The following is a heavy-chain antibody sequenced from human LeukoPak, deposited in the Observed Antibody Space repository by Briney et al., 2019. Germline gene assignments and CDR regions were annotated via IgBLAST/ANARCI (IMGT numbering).Heavy chain of an antibody. CDR3: ARATPVSYCSSTSCGFDY. V-gene: IGHV4-59*08. D-gene: IGHD2-2*01. CDR1: GGSISSYY. Sequence: SETLSLTCTVSGGSISSYYWSWIRQPPGKGLEWIGYIYYSGSTNYNPSLKSRVTISVDTSKNQFSLKLSSVTAADTAAYYCARATPVSYCSSTSCGFDYWGQGTLVTVSS. CDR2: IYYSGST. J-gene: IGHJ4*02.